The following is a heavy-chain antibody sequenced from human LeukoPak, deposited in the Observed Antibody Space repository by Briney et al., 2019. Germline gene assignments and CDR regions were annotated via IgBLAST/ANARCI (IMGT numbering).Heavy chain of an antibody. V-gene: IGHV3-53*01. CDR2: IYSGGST. CDR1: GFTFSSYA. CDR3: ARWGYYDSSGYYQYYFDY. J-gene: IGHJ4*02. Sequence: SGGSLRLSCAASGFTFSSYAMSWVRQAPGKGLEWVSVIYSGGSTYHADSVKGRFTISRDNSKNTLYLQMNSLRAEDTAVYYCARWGYYDSSGYYQYYFDYWGQGTLVTVSS. D-gene: IGHD3-22*01.